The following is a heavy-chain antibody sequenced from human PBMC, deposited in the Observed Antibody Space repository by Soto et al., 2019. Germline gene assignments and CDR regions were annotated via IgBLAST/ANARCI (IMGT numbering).Heavy chain of an antibody. CDR2: IWYDGNIK. V-gene: IGHV3-33*01. CDR3: ERGEDMVRGPLYYYLDV. Sequence: QVQLVESGGGVVQPGRSLRLSCAASGFTFSSYGMHWVRQAPGKGLEWVAVIWYDGNIKYYTDSVKGRFTISRDNSKNTLSLHMNSLRAEDTAVYYCERGEDMVRGPLYYYLDVWGQGTTVTVSS. J-gene: IGHJ6*02. CDR1: GFTFSSYG. D-gene: IGHD3-10*01.